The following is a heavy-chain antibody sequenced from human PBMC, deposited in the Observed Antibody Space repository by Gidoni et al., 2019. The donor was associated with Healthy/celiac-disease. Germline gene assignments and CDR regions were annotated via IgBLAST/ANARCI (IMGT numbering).Heavy chain of an antibody. CDR3: AKEDCSGGSCYHKASFDY. D-gene: IGHD2-15*01. Sequence: EVQLLESGGGLVQPGGSLRLSCAASGLTFSSDAMSWVRQAPGKGLEWVSAIGGSGGSTYYADSVKGRFTISRDNSKNTLYLQMNSLRAEDTAVYYCAKEDCSGGSCYHKASFDYWGQGTLVTVSS. V-gene: IGHV3-23*01. J-gene: IGHJ4*02. CDR1: GLTFSSDA. CDR2: IGGSGGST.